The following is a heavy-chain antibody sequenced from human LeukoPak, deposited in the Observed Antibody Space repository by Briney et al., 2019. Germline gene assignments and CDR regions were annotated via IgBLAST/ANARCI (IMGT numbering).Heavy chain of an antibody. V-gene: IGHV3-21*01. J-gene: IGHJ4*02. CDR1: GFTFSSYS. Sequence: PGGSLRLSCAASGFTFSSYSMNWVRQAPGKGLEWVSSISSSSSSYIYYADSVKGRFTISRDNAKNSLYLQMNSLRAEDTAVYYCARSKGSSFRSPFDYWGQGTLVTVSS. CDR2: ISSSSSSYI. D-gene: IGHD6-6*01. CDR3: ARSKGSSFRSPFDY.